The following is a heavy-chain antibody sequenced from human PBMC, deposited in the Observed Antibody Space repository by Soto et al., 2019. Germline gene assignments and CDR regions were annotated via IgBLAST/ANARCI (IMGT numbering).Heavy chain of an antibody. V-gene: IGHV3-23*01. J-gene: IGHJ6*03. CDR2: ISGSGGST. CDR1: GFTFSSYA. D-gene: IGHD6-13*01. Sequence: EVQLLESGGGLVQPGGSLRLSCAASGFTFSSYAMSWVRQAPGKGLEWVSAISGSGGSTYYADSVKGRFTISRDNSKNTLYLQMNSLRAEDTAVYYCARGSSSWQNNYYYYMDVWGKGTTVTVSS. CDR3: ARGSSSWQNNYYYYMDV.